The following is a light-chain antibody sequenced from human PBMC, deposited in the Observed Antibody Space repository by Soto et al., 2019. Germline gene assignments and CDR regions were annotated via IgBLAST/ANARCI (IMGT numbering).Light chain of an antibody. CDR1: QSISGN. J-gene: IGKJ4*01. CDR2: HTS. CDR3: QRYDNWPLT. Sequence: ERVRTQWPATLSVSQGESATPSCRASQSISGNLAWYQQKPGLAPRLLIYHTSTRATGVPARFSGSGSGTEFSLTISSLQSEDSAVYYCQRYDNWPLTFGGGTKVDSK. V-gene: IGKV3-15*01.